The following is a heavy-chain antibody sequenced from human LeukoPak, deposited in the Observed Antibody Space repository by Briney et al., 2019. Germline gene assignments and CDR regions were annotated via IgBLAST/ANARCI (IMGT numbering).Heavy chain of an antibody. J-gene: IGHJ4*02. CDR1: GFTFSSYA. V-gene: IGHV3-64*01. D-gene: IGHD2-8*01. CDR2: ISSNGGST. CDR3: ARDGDYCTNGVCSRGADY. Sequence: GGSLRLSCAASGFTFSSYAMHWVRQAPGKGLEYVSAISSNGGSTYYANSVKGRFTISRDNSKNTLYLQMGSLRAEDMAVYYCARDGDYCTNGVCSRGADYWGQGTLVTVSS.